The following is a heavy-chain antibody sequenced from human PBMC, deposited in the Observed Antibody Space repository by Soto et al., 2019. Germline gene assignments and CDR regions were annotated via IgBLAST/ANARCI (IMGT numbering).Heavy chain of an antibody. D-gene: IGHD6-6*01. J-gene: IGHJ5*02. CDR1: GGTFSSYT. CDR2: IIPILGIA. V-gene: IGHV1-69*02. Sequence: SVKVSCKASGGTFSSYTISWVRQAPGQGLEWMGRIIPILGIANYAQKFQGRVTITADKSTSTAYMELSSLRSEDTAVYYCASWYSSSSASSKQDWFDPWGQGTLVTVSS. CDR3: ASWYSSSSASSKQDWFDP.